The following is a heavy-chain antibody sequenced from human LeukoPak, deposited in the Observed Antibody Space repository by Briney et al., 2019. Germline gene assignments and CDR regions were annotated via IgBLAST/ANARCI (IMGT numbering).Heavy chain of an antibody. Sequence: GSLRLSCAASGFTFSKYWMLWVRQAPGKGLESVSRINTDGTVTTYADSVKGQFTVSRDNADNTMFLQMNSVRDEDTAVYYCATKQWLAPPPDSWGQGTPVTVSS. CDR2: INTDGTVT. D-gene: IGHD6-19*01. J-gene: IGHJ4*02. CDR1: GFTFSKYW. V-gene: IGHV3-74*01. CDR3: ATKQWLAPPPDS.